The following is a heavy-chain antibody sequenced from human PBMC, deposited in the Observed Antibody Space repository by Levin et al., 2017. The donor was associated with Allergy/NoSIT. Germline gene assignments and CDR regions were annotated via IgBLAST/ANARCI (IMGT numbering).Heavy chain of an antibody. Sequence: SPTLSLPCTVSGGSITRYYWSWFRQPAGKGLEWLGRIYISGSPDYNPSLKSRVTMSFDTSKSQVSLRLTSVTAADTAVYYCARETWGNWFDPWGQGTLVSVSS. J-gene: IGHJ5*02. CDR2: IYISGSP. CDR1: GGSITRYY. CDR3: ARETWGNWFDP. V-gene: IGHV4-4*07. D-gene: IGHD3-16*01.